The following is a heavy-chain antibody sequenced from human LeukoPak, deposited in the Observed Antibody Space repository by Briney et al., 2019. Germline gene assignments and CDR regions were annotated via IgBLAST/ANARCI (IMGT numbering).Heavy chain of an antibody. V-gene: IGHV3-23*01. Sequence: GGSLRLSCAATGFTFATYAMSWVRQAPGKGLEWVSTFYETGKTDHADSVKGRFTISRDTSKNTLYLQMNSLRAEDTATYYCAKRGAGSGGLHYWGQGTLVTVSS. J-gene: IGHJ4*02. CDR3: AKRGAGSGGLHY. D-gene: IGHD6-19*01. CDR2: FYETGKT. CDR1: GFTFATYA.